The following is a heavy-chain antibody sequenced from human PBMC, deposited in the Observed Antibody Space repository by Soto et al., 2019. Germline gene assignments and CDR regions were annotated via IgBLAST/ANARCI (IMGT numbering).Heavy chain of an antibody. CDR3: ARQHWSGYRPDYMDV. CDR1: GGSISSSSYY. D-gene: IGHD3-3*01. V-gene: IGHV4-39*01. CDR2: IYYSGST. Sequence: SETLSLTCTVSGGSISSSSYYWGWIRQPPGKGLEWIGSIYYSGSTYYNPSLKSRVTISVDTSKNQFSLKLSSVTAADTAVYYCARQHWSGYRPDYMDVWGKGTTVTVSS. J-gene: IGHJ6*03.